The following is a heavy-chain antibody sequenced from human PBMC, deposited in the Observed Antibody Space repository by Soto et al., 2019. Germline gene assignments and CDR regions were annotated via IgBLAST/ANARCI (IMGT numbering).Heavy chain of an antibody. CDR2: IIPIFGTA. J-gene: IGHJ6*02. CDR3: ARVLLHYYGSGSYYNGGYYYYGMDV. D-gene: IGHD3-10*01. Sequence: SVKVSCKASGGTFSSYAISWVRQAPGQGLEWMGGIIPIFGTANYAQKFQGRVTITADESTSTAYMELSSLRSEDTTVYYCARVLLHYYGSGSYYNGGYYYYGMDVWGQGTTVTVSS. CDR1: GGTFSSYA. V-gene: IGHV1-69*13.